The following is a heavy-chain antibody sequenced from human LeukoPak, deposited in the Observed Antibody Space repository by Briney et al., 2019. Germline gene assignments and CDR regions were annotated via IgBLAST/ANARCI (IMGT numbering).Heavy chain of an antibody. CDR3: VKVSVTGTSVDY. V-gene: IGHV3-64D*06. J-gene: IGHJ4*02. Sequence: GGSLRLSCSASGFTFSSYTMHWVRQAPGKGLEYVSAISSNGGSTYCADSVKGRFTISRDNSKITLYIQMSSLRTEDTAVYYCVKVSVTGTSVDYWGQGTLVTVSS. CDR2: ISSNGGST. D-gene: IGHD6-19*01. CDR1: GFTFSSYT.